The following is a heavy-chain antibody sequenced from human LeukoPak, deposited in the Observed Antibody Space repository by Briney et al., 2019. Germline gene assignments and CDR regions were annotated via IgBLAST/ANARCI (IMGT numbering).Heavy chain of an antibody. CDR3: ARHGGIAVASNWFDP. V-gene: IGHV3-20*04. CDR2: INWNGAST. J-gene: IGHJ5*02. D-gene: IGHD6-19*01. Sequence: GGTLRLSCAASGFTFDDYGMSWVRQAPGKGLEWVSDINWNGASTGYGDSLKGRFTISRDNAKNSLYLQMNSLRAEDTAFYYCARHGGIAVASNWFDPWGQGTLVTVSS. CDR1: GFTFDDYG.